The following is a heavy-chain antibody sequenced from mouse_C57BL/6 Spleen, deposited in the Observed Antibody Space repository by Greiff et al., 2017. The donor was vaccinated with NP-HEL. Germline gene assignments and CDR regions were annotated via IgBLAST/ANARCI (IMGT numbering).Heavy chain of an antibody. CDR1: GFTFSSYT. V-gene: IGHV5-9*01. Sequence: EVQVVESGGGLVKPGGSLKLSCAASGFTFSSYTMSWVRQTPEKRLEWVATISGGGGNTYYPDSVKGRFTISRDNAKNTLYLQMSSLRSEDTALYYCARKVRGGAMDYWGQGTSVTVSS. CDR2: ISGGGGNT. J-gene: IGHJ4*01. CDR3: ARKVRGGAMDY.